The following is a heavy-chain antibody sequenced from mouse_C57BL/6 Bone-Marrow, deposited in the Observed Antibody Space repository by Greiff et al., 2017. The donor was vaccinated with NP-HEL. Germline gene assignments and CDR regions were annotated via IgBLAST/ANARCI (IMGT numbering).Heavy chain of an antibody. J-gene: IGHJ4*01. CDR2: IWSGGST. CDR3: ARVTTVVAKNYAMDY. D-gene: IGHD1-1*01. CDR1: GFSLTSYG. V-gene: IGHV2-2*01. Sequence: VQLQQSGPGLVQPSQSLSITCTVSGFSLTSYGVHWVRQSPGKGLEWLGVIWSGGSTDYNAAFISRLSISKDNSKSQVFFKMNSLQADDTAIYYCARVTTVVAKNYAMDYWGQGTSVTVSS.